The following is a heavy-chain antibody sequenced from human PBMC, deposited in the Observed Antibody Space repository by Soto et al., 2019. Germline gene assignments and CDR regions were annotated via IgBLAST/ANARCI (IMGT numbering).Heavy chain of an antibody. Sequence: EVQLVESGGGLVQPGGSLRLSCAASGFTISSYWMHWVRQAPGKGLVWVSRINTDGSSTSYADSVKGRFTTSRDNAKDTLYLQMNSLRAEDTALYYWTRRLSVVGTSSFDYWGQGTLVTVSS. D-gene: IGHD2-15*01. V-gene: IGHV3-74*01. CDR1: GFTISSYW. CDR3: TRRLSVVGTSSFDY. CDR2: INTDGSST. J-gene: IGHJ4*02.